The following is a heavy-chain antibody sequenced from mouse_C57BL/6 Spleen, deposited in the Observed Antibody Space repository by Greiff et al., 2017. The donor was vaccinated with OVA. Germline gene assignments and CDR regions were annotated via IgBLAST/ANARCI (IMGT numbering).Heavy chain of an antibody. D-gene: IGHD1-1*01. CDR3: AREGYDSSRPHWYFDV. J-gene: IGHJ1*03. V-gene: IGHV1-39*01. CDR1: GYSFTDYN. CDR2: INPNYGTT. Sequence: VQLKESGPELVKPGASVKISCKASGYSFTDYNMNWVKQSNGKSLEWIGLINPNYGTTSYNQKLKGKDTLTVDQSSSTADTQRNRLTSEDSAVYDCAREGYDSSRPHWYFDVWGTGTTVTVSS.